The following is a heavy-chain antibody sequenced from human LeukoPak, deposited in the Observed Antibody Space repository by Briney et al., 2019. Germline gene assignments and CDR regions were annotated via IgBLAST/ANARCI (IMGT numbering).Heavy chain of an antibody. V-gene: IGHV3-30-3*01. CDR1: GFTFSNYA. D-gene: IGHD2-2*01. Sequence: GGSLRLSCAASGFTFSNYAMTWVRQAPGKGLEWVAVISYDGSNKYYADSVKGRFTISRDNSKNTLYLQMNSLRAEDTAVYYCARESEDIVVVPAAKALDYWGQGTLVTVSS. CDR2: ISYDGSNK. J-gene: IGHJ4*02. CDR3: ARESEDIVVVPAAKALDY.